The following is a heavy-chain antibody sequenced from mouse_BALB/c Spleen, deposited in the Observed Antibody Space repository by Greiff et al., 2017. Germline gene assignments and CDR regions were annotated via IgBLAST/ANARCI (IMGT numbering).Heavy chain of an antibody. CDR1: GFAFSSYD. J-gene: IGHJ1*01. V-gene: IGHV5-9-4*01. CDR3: ARSYGNHRDWYFDV. CDR2: ISSGGSYT. D-gene: IGHD2-10*02. Sequence: EVQVVESGGGLVKPGGSLKLSCAASGFAFSSYDMSWVRQTPEKRLEWVAEISSGGSYTYYPDTVTGRFTISRDNAKNTLYLEMSSLRSEDTAMYYCARSYGNHRDWYFDVWGAGTTVTVSS.